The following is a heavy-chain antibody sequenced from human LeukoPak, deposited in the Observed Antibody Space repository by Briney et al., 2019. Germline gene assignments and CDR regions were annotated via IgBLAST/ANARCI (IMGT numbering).Heavy chain of an antibody. V-gene: IGHV1-18*01. CDR3: ARDGRHRYYYDSSGFYGSWFDP. CDR2: ISAYNGNT. D-gene: IGHD3-22*01. Sequence: ASVKVSCKSSGYTFTSYGISWVRQAPGQGLEWMGWISAYNGNTNYAQKLQGRVTMTTDTSISTAYMELSRLRSDDTAVYYCARDGRHRYYYDSSGFYGSWFDPWGQGTLVTVSS. CDR1: GYTFTSYG. J-gene: IGHJ5*02.